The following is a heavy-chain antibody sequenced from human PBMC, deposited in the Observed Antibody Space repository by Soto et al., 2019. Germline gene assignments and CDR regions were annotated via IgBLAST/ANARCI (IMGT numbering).Heavy chain of an antibody. J-gene: IGHJ4*02. Sequence: EVQLVESGGDLVQPGRSPRLSCTGSGYTFGDYAMSWFRQAPGKGLEWVGFIRSKAYGGATEYAASVKGRFIISRDDSKSIAYLQMNSLKTEDTAVYYCARRQYLDYWGQGTLVTVSS. V-gene: IGHV3-49*03. CDR2: IRSKAYGGAT. CDR3: ARRQYLDY. CDR1: GYTFGDYA.